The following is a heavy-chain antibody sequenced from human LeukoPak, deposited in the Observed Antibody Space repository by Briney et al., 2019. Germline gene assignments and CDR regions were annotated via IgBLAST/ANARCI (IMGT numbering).Heavy chain of an antibody. J-gene: IGHJ1*01. V-gene: IGHV1-46*01. CDR1: VYTFTNYY. CDR2: IKPSGGGT. Sequence: ASVKVSCMASVYTFTNYYVHWVRQAPGQGFEWMGLIKPSGGGTSYALKFQGRVTMTRDTSTSTAYMELSSLRSEDTAVYYRARDHFDSSGYYYLLGYFEHWGQGTLVTVSS. D-gene: IGHD3-22*01. CDR3: ARDHFDSSGYYYLLGYFEH.